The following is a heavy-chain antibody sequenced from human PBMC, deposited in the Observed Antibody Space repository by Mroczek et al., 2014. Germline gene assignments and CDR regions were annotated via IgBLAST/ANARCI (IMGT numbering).Heavy chain of an antibody. CDR1: GYTFTGYY. CDR2: INPKSGGT. J-gene: IGHJ5*02. D-gene: IGHD6-13*01. Sequence: QVQLVESGAEVKKPGASVKVSCKASGYTFTGYYMHWVRQAPGQGLEWMGWINPKSGGTKYAQKFQGRVTMTRDTSITTGHMELSSLTSEDTALYYCARGNPAAGTEFDPWGQGTLVIVSS. CDR3: ARGNPAAGTEFDP. V-gene: IGHV1-2*02.